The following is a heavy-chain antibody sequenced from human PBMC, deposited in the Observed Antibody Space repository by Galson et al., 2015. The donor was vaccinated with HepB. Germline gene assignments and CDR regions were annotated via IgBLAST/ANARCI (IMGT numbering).Heavy chain of an antibody. V-gene: IGHV1-18*01. CDR2: ISVYNGKT. Sequence: LEWMGWISVYNGKTDYAQKFQGRVTMTADTSTSLTITAYMELRSLISDDTAVYYCAKGGMATIGGPTFDSWGQGTLVTVSS. J-gene: IGHJ4*02. CDR3: AKGGMATIGGPTFDS. D-gene: IGHD5-24*01.